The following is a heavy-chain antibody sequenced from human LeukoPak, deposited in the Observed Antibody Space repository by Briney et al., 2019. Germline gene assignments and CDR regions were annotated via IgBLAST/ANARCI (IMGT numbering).Heavy chain of an antibody. D-gene: IGHD2-2*01. Sequence: GGSLRLSCAASGFAVSSNYMSWVRQAPGKGLEWVSVIYSGGTIYYADSVKGRFTISRDNSKSTLYLQMSSLRAEDTAVYYCARACSSTSCYGLGAFDPWGQGTLVTVSS. V-gene: IGHV3-53*01. CDR2: IYSGGTI. J-gene: IGHJ5*02. CDR3: ARACSSTSCYGLGAFDP. CDR1: GFAVSSNY.